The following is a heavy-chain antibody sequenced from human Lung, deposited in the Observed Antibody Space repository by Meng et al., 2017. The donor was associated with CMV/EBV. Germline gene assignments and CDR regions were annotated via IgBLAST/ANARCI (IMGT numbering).Heavy chain of an antibody. D-gene: IGHD3-22*01. CDR3: VRDQGGESMIAVLIERFGMDV. CDR2: ISYDGSNK. Sequence: GESLKISCAASGFTFNTYAMHWVRQAPGKGLEWVAVISYDGSNKYTADSVQGRLTISRDNSKNNLYLQMNSLTVEDTAVYYCVRDQGGESMIAVLIERFGMDVWGQGXTVTVSS. J-gene: IGHJ6*02. CDR1: GFTFNTYA. V-gene: IGHV3-30*04.